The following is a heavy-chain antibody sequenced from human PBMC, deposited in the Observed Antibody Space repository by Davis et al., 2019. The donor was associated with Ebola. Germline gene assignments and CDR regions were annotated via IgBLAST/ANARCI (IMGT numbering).Heavy chain of an antibody. CDR2: IYYSGST. CDR3: ARVGGYYYYYFDY. CDR1: GGSISSGGYY. V-gene: IGHV4-31*03. Sequence: MPSETLSLTCTVSGGSISSGGYYWSWIRQHPGKGLEWIGYIYYSGSTYYNPSLKSRVTISVDTSKNQFSLKLSSVTAADTAVYYCARVGGYYYYYFDYWGQGTLVTVSS. J-gene: IGHJ4*02. D-gene: IGHD3-22*01.